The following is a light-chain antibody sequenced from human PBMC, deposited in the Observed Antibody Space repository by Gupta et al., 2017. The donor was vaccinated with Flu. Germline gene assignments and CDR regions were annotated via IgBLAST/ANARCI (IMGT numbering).Light chain of an antibody. Sequence: VVMTQSPLSLPVTLGQPACISCRSSQGLVYSDGNTYLHWFQQRPGQSPRRLIYQVSCRESGVPDRFSGSGSGTNFTLKISRVEAEDVGMYFCMQGAHWPWAFGQGTTVEIK. CDR1: QGLVYSDGNTY. J-gene: IGKJ1*01. V-gene: IGKV2-30*01. CDR3: MQGAHWPWA. CDR2: QVS.